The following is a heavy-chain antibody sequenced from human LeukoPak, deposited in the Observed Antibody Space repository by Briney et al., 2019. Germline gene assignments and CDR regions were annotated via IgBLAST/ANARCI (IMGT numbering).Heavy chain of an antibody. V-gene: IGHV4-34*01. Sequence: SETLSLTCAVYGGSSSGYYWSWIRQPPGKGLEWIGEINHSGSTNYNPSLKSRVTISVDTSKNQFSLKLSSVTAADTAVYYCARDDYSGSYFYGYWGQGTLVTVSS. CDR1: GGSSSGYY. D-gene: IGHD1-26*01. CDR3: ARDDYSGSYFYGY. J-gene: IGHJ4*02. CDR2: INHSGST.